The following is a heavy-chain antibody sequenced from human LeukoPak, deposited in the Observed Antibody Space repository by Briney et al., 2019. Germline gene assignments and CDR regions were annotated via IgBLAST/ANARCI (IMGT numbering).Heavy chain of an antibody. CDR3: ARSWTGTLST. CDR1: GGNINSHY. CDR2: IYYSGST. J-gene: IGHJ5*02. V-gene: IGHV4-59*08. D-gene: IGHD3/OR15-3a*01. Sequence: PSETLPLTCTVSGGNINSHYWTWIRQPPGKGLEWIGYIYYSGSTNYNPSLKSRVTISSDTSKNQFSLKLSSVTAADTAVYYCARSWTGTLSTWGQGTLVTVSS.